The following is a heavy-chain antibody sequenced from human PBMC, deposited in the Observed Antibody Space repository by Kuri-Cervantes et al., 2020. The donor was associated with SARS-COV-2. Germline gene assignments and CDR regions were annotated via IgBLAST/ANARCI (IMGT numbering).Heavy chain of an antibody. CDR2: IKPEGGEK. V-gene: IGHV3-7*01. J-gene: IGHJ4*02. CDR3: ASLDHGLGSYYHTFPHDY. D-gene: IGHD3-10*01. CDR1: GFTFSSYS. Sequence: GESLKISCAASGFTFSSYSMNWVRQAPGKGLEWVAAIKPEGGEKHYVDSVRGRFTISRDDAKNSLYLQMNSLRAEDTAVYYCASLDHGLGSYYHTFPHDYWGLGTQVTVSS.